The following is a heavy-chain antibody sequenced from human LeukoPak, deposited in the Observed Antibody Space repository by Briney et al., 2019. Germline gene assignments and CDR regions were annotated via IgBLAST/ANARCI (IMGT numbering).Heavy chain of an antibody. J-gene: IGHJ4*02. CDR3: ARGEEQQLAPDY. CDR2: IYYSGST. CDR1: GGSMSSYY. D-gene: IGHD6-13*01. Sequence: PSETLSLTCTVSGGSMSSYYWSWIRQPPGKGLEWIGYIYYSGSTKYNPSLKSRVTISVDTSKNQFSLKLSSVTAADTAVYYCARGEEQQLAPDYWGQGTLVTVSS. V-gene: IGHV4-59*12.